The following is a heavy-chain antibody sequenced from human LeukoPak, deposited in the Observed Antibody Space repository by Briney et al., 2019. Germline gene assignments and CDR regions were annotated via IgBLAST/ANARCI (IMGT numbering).Heavy chain of an antibody. Sequence: PSETLSLTCTVSGGSISSSSYYWGWIRQPPGKGLEWIGSIYYSGSTYYNPSLKSRVTTSVDTSKNQFSLKLSSVTAADTAVYYCARERVSAPPALWGQGTLVTVSS. CDR1: GGSISSSSYY. V-gene: IGHV4-39*07. CDR2: IYYSGST. D-gene: IGHD6-13*01. CDR3: ARERVSAPPAL. J-gene: IGHJ4*02.